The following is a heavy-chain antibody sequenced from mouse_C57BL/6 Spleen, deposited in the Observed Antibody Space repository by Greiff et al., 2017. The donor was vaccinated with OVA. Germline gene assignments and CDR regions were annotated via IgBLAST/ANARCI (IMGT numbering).Heavy chain of an antibody. D-gene: IGHD2-3*01. CDR2: IHPNSGST. Sequence: QVQLQQPGAELVKPGASVKLSCKASGYTFTSYWMHWVKQRPGQGLEWIGMIHPNSGSTNYNEKFKSKATLTVDKSSSTAYMQLSSLTSEDSAVYYCARYDGYSFWYFDVWGTGTTVTDSS. CDR3: ARYDGYSFWYFDV. V-gene: IGHV1-64*01. J-gene: IGHJ1*03. CDR1: GYTFTSYW.